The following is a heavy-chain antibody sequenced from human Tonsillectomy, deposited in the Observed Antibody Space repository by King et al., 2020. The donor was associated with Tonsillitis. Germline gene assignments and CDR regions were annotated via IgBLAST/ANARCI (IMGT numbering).Heavy chain of an antibody. CDR3: ARIPQLGGDDY. D-gene: IGHD5-24*01. V-gene: IGHV3-21*01. CDR1: GFTFSSYS. Sequence: VQLVESGGGLVKPGGSLRLSCAASGFTFSSYSMNWVRQAPGKGLEWVSSISSSSSYIYYADSVKGRFTISRNNAKNSLYLQMNSLRAEDTAVYYCARIPQLGGDDYWGQGTLVTVSS. CDR2: ISSSSSYI. J-gene: IGHJ4*02.